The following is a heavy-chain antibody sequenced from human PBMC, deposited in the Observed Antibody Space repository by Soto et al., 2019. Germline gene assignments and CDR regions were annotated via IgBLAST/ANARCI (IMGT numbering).Heavy chain of an antibody. CDR3: AKVRSVQWLEFSIPEYYFDY. V-gene: IGHV3-23*01. CDR2: ISGSGGST. D-gene: IGHD6-19*01. Sequence: GGSLRLSCAASGFTFSSYAMSWVRQAPGKGLEWVSAISGSGGSTYYADSVKGRFTISRDNSKNTLYLQMNSLRAEDTAVYYCAKVRSVQWLEFSIPEYYFDYWGQGTLVTVSS. CDR1: GFTFSSYA. J-gene: IGHJ4*02.